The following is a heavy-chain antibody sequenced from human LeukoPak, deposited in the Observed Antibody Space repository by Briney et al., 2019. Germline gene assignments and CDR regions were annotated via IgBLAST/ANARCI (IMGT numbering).Heavy chain of an antibody. Sequence: GGSLRLSCAASGFTFSNFGMGWVRQAPGKGLEWVSGISGSGDSTYYADSVKGRFTISRDNSRNSVHLRINSLRAEDTAIYYCAKLPVAAHIGWLDSWGQGTLVTVSS. CDR1: GFTFSNFG. J-gene: IGHJ5*01. CDR2: ISGSGDST. D-gene: IGHD2-15*01. V-gene: IGHV3-23*01. CDR3: AKLPVAAHIGWLDS.